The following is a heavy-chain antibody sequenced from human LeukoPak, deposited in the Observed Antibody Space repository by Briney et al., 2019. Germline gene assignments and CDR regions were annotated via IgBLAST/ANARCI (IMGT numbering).Heavy chain of an antibody. V-gene: IGHV3-53*04. Sequence: PGGSLRHSCAASGFTVSSNYMSWVRQAPGKGLEWVSVIYSGGSTYYADSVKGRFTISRHNSKNTLYLQMNSLRAEDTAVYYCARVRGSGYGSGSYYIRGMDVWGQGTTVTVSS. CDR2: IYSGGST. D-gene: IGHD3-10*01. CDR1: GFTVSSNY. CDR3: ARVRGSGYGSGSYYIRGMDV. J-gene: IGHJ6*02.